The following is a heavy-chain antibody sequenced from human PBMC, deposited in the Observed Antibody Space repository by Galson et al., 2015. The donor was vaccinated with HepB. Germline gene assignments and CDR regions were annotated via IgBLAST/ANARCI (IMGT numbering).Heavy chain of an antibody. Sequence: SLRLSCAASGFTFSDYAMNWVRQAPGKGLEWVSYISSSSSNIYYADSVKGRFTISRDNSKNTLYLQMNSLRAEDTAVYYCAKVDPQLVDYWGQGTLVTVSS. D-gene: IGHD6-13*01. CDR3: AKVDPQLVDY. V-gene: IGHV3-48*01. J-gene: IGHJ4*02. CDR2: ISSSSSNI. CDR1: GFTFSDYA.